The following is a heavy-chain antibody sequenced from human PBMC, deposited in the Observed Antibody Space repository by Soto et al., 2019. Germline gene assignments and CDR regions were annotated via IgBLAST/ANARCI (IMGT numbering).Heavy chain of an antibody. V-gene: IGHV4-59*01. D-gene: IGHD3-22*01. CDR2: IYHSGNT. Sequence: SETLSLTCTVSGGSISSYYWSWIRQPPGKGLEWIGYIYHSGNTNYNPSLKSRVTISVDTSNKQFSLKLSSVTAADTAVYYCARLDSSGYFPQYYFDYWGQGTLVTVSS. J-gene: IGHJ4*02. CDR1: GGSISSYY. CDR3: ARLDSSGYFPQYYFDY.